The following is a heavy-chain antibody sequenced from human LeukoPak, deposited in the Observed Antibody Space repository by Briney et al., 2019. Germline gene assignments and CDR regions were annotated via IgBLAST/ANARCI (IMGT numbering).Heavy chain of an antibody. Sequence: PSETLSLTCTVSGGSISSYYWSWIRQPPGKGLEWIGYIYYSGSTNYNPSLKSRVTISVDTSKNQFSLKLSSETAADTAVYYCARANGIAAAGSLDYWGQGTLVTVSS. CDR3: ARANGIAAAGSLDY. V-gene: IGHV4-59*01. CDR1: GGSISSYY. D-gene: IGHD6-13*01. CDR2: IYYSGST. J-gene: IGHJ4*02.